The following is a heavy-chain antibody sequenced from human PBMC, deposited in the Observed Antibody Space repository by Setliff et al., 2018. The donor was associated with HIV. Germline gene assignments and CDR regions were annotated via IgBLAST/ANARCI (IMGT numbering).Heavy chain of an antibody. D-gene: IGHD3-10*01. CDR1: GGSISSGSYY. CDR2: IYTSGST. V-gene: IGHV4-61*02. J-gene: IGHJ4*02. Sequence: PSETLSLTCTVSGGSISSGSYYWSWIRQPAGKGLEWIGRIYTSGSTNYNPSLKSRVTISVDTSKNRFSLKLRSVTAADTAVYYCATHYGSGSYYNYWGQGMLVTVSS. CDR3: ATHYGSGSYYNY.